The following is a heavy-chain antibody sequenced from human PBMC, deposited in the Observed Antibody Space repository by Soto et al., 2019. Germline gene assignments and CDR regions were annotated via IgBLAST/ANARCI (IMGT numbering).Heavy chain of an antibody. D-gene: IGHD6-19*01. CDR2: ISPHNDRT. Sequence: QVQLVQSGADVKKPGASVKVSCKASGYNFTSYGISWVRQAPGQGLEWMGWISPHNDRTKYARRFQDRVTMTTDTTTSTVYMELGSLRADDTVFYYWARDLYYSSGRYFDHDAFDIWGQGTVVTVSS. V-gene: IGHV1-18*01. CDR3: ARDLYYSSGRYFDHDAFDI. J-gene: IGHJ3*02. CDR1: GYNFTSYG.